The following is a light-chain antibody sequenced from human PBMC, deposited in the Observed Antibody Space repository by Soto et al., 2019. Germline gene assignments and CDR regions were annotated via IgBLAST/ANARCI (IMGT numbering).Light chain of an antibody. CDR1: SNDVGGYNY. CDR3: SSLTSTYTAI. CDR2: EVS. J-gene: IGLJ2*01. Sequence: QSALTQPASVSGSPGQSITISCTGTSNDVGGYNYVSWFQQHPGKAPKLMIYEVSNRPSGVSNRFSGSKSGNTASLTISGLQTEDEADYYCSSLTSTYTAIFGGGTKLTVL. V-gene: IGLV2-14*01.